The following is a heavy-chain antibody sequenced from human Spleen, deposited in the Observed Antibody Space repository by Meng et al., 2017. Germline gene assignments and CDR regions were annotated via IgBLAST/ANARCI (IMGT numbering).Heavy chain of an antibody. CDR3: ARQSSLRMSKDDWFDP. CDR2: VYYSGIT. CDR1: GGSIVSGRYY. D-gene: IGHD2-15*01. V-gene: IGHV4-39*07. Sequence: VQLPDVGPGLVKPSETLSLSCAVSGGSIVSGRYYWTWIRKPPGKGLEWIGSVYYSGITYYNPSLESRVTISVDTSKNQFSLKLRSVTAADTAVYYCARQSSLRMSKDDWFDPWGQGTLVTVSS. J-gene: IGHJ5*02.